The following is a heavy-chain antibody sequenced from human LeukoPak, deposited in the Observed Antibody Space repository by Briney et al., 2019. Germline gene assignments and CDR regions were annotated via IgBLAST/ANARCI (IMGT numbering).Heavy chain of an antibody. CDR2: ISSSGSTI. V-gene: IGHV3-48*03. CDR1: GFTFSSYE. CDR3: ARGASGIGGIRFDP. D-gene: IGHD3-10*01. Sequence: GGSLRLSCAASGFTFSSYEMNWVRQAPGKGLEWVSYISSSGSTIDYADAVEGRFTIARDNAKNSLYLQMGSLRAEDTAVYYCARGASGIGGIRFDPWGQGTLVTVSS. J-gene: IGHJ5*02.